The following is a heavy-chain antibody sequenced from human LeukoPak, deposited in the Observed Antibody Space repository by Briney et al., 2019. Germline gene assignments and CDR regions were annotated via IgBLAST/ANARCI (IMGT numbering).Heavy chain of an antibody. CDR1: GFTFSSYA. D-gene: IGHD1-26*01. Sequence: PGRSLRLSCAASGFTFSSYAMHWVRQAPGKGLEWVAVISYDGSNKYYADSVKGRFTISRDNSKNTLYLQMNSLRAEDTAVYYCARGGQELDNWGQGTLVTVSS. CDR3: ARGGQELDN. V-gene: IGHV3-30*04. J-gene: IGHJ4*02. CDR2: ISYDGSNK.